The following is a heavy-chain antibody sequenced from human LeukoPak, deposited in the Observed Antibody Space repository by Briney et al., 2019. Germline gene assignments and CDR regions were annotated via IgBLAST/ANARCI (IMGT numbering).Heavy chain of an antibody. CDR3: ARVGSSFGREYWFDP. Sequence: SETLSLTCTGSGGSISSYYWSWIRQPPGKGLEWMGYIYYSGSTNYNPSLKSRVTISVDTSKNQYSLKLSSVTAADTAVYYCARVGSSFGREYWFDPWGQGTLVTVSS. J-gene: IGHJ5*02. V-gene: IGHV4-59*01. D-gene: IGHD6-6*01. CDR1: GGSISSYY. CDR2: IYYSGST.